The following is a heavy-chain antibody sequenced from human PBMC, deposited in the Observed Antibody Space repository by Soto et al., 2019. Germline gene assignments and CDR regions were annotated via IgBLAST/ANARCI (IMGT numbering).Heavy chain of an antibody. CDR1: GFTFSNYA. D-gene: IGHD2-15*01. V-gene: IGHV3-23*01. CDR3: AKGPWGSCSCGSCYLADY. CDR2: ISGIGGST. J-gene: IGHJ4*02. Sequence: EVQLLESGGGLVQPGGSLTLSCAASGFTFSNYAMSWVRQAPGKGLEWVSYISGIGGSTYYADSVRGRFTVSRDTSKYTLYLQMNSLRADDTAVYYCAKGPWGSCSCGSCYLADYWGQGTLVTVSS.